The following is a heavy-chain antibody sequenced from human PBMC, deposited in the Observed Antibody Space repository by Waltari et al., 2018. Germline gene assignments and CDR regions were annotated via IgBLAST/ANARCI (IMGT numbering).Heavy chain of an antibody. CDR3: SRGGSGINAGRFDL. CDR1: GHSVPSNSVL. Sequence: QVQLQPSGPGLVKPSQTSSLTCDLSGHSVPSNSVLGNWIRQSPSSRLEWLGRTYYRSKWYNDSALSVKSRISIYADTSKNQISLQLSSVTPEDTAVYYCSRGGSGINAGRFDLWGQGILVTVSS. D-gene: IGHD3-10*01. J-gene: IGHJ4*02. CDR2: TYYRSKWYN. V-gene: IGHV6-1*01.